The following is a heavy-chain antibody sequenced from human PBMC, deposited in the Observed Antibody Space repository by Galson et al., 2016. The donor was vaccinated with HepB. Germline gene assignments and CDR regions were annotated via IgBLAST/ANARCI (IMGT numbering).Heavy chain of an antibody. J-gene: IGHJ5*02. CDR3: ANTLYVKVGVAATGWSDP. CDR2: INHSGTT. V-gene: IGHV4-34*01. Sequence: SETLSLTCDVDGGSISSDHWSWIRQPPGKGLEWIGEINHSGTTNYDPSLKSRVTMSVDKSKNQFSLNLTSVTAADTAVYYCANTLYVKVGVAATGWSDPWGQGTLVAVSS. D-gene: IGHD2-15*01. CDR1: GGSISSDH.